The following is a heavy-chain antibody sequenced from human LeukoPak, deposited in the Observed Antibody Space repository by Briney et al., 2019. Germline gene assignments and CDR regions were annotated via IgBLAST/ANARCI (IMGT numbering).Heavy chain of an antibody. Sequence: SVKVSCKASGGTFSSYAISWVRLAPGQGLEWMGGIIPIFGTANYAQKFQGRVTITTDESTSTAYMELSSLRSEDTAVYYCARDGDYDFWSGPHNWFDPWGQETLVTVSS. CDR3: ARDGDYDFWSGPHNWFDP. CDR1: GGTFSSYA. V-gene: IGHV1-69*05. D-gene: IGHD3-3*01. CDR2: IIPIFGTA. J-gene: IGHJ5*02.